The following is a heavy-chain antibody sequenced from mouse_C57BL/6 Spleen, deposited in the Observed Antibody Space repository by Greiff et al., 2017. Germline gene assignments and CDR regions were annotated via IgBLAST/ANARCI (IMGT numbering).Heavy chain of an antibody. CDR3: ARGGSFDV. V-gene: IGHV3-6*01. J-gene: IGHJ1*03. CDR1: GYSITSGYY. CDR2: ISYDGSN. Sequence: VQLKESGPGLVKPSQSLSLTCSVTGYSITSGYYWNWIRQFPGNKLEWMGYISYDGSNNYNPSLKNRISITRDTSKNQFFLKLNSVTTEDTATYYCARGGSFDVWGTGTTVTVSS.